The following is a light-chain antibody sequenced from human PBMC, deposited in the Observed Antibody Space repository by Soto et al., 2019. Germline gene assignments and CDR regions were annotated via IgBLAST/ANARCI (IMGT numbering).Light chain of an antibody. CDR2: GVS. CDR3: QQYSGSRWT. CDR1: QSVSSN. Sequence: EIVMTQSPATLSVSPGERATLSCRASQSVSSNLAWYQQRPGQAPRLLIYGVSSRAPGVPDRFSGSGSGTDFTLTISRLEPEDFAVYHCQQYSGSRWTFGQGTKVDNK. V-gene: IGKV3-20*01. J-gene: IGKJ1*01.